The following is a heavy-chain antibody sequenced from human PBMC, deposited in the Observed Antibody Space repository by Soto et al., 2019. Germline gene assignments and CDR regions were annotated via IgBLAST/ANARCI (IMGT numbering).Heavy chain of an antibody. J-gene: IGHJ4*02. D-gene: IGHD3-22*01. CDR3: ARDRRGPPYYYDSSGYYYDH. CDR1: GYTFTSYG. Sequence: ASVKVSCKASGYTFTSYGISWVRQAPGQGLEWMGWISAYNGNTNYAQKLQGRVTMTTDTSTSTAYMELRSLRSDDTAVYYCARDRRGPPYYYDSSGYYYDHWGQGTLVTVSS. V-gene: IGHV1-18*01. CDR2: ISAYNGNT.